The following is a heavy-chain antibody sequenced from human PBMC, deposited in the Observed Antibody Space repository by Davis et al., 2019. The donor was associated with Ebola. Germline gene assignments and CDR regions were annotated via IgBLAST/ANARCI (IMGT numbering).Heavy chain of an antibody. D-gene: IGHD6-13*01. CDR1: GYTFTTYT. V-gene: IGHV7-4-1*02. CDR2: ISANTDP. Sequence: AASVKVSCKASGYTFTTYTINWVRQAPGQGLEWLGWISANTDPTYAQGFTGRSVFSLDTSVSTAYLQISSLQSEDTAVYYCAREAADGSGRSIDYWGQGTLVSVSS. CDR3: AREAADGSGRSIDY. J-gene: IGHJ4*02.